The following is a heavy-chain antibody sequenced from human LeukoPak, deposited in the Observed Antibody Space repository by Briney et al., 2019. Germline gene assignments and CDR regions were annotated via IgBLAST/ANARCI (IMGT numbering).Heavy chain of an antibody. D-gene: IGHD4-23*01. CDR2: IYYSGST. V-gene: IGHV4-59*08. CDR1: GGSISSYY. CDR3: ASNYGCKPYTFDY. Sequence: SETLSLTCTVSGGSISSYYWSWIRQPPGKGLEWSGYIYYSGSTNYNPSLKSRVTISVDTSKNQFSLKLSSVTVADTAVYYCASNYGCKPYTFDYWGQGTLVSVSS. J-gene: IGHJ4*02.